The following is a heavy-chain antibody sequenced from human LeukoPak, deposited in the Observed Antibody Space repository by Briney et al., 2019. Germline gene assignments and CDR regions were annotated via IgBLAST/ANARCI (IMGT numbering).Heavy chain of an antibody. CDR1: GYTFTCHY. J-gene: IGHJ4*02. V-gene: IGHV1-2*06. CDR2: IDPNSGDT. Sequence: GASVKVSCNASGYTFTCHYMNWSRPAPGQGREWMGRIDPNSGDTKYAQKFQGRLIMTRETSTSTAYMELSRLMSDDTAVYYCARDMWELPSDYYYDYWGQGTLVTVSS. D-gene: IGHD1-26*01. CDR3: ARDMWELPSDYYYDY.